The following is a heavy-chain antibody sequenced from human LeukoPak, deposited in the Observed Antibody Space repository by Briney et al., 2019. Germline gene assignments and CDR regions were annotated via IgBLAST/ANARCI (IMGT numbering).Heavy chain of an antibody. V-gene: IGHV3-30*04. D-gene: IGHD3-22*01. Sequence: GGSLRLSCAASGFTFSSYAMHWVRQAPGKGLEWVAVISYDGSNKYYADSVKGRFTISRDNSKNTLYLQMNSLRAEDTAVYYCARIVITPRFDPWGQGTLVTVSS. CDR2: ISYDGSNK. J-gene: IGHJ5*02. CDR1: GFTFSSYA. CDR3: ARIVITPRFDP.